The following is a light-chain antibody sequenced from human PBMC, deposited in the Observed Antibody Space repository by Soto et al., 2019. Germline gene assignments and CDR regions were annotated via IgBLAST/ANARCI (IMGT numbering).Light chain of an antibody. CDR2: DAS. CDR1: QSVSSY. V-gene: IGKV3-15*01. CDR3: QQYGNYPLT. J-gene: IGKJ4*01. Sequence: IVMKQSPATLSVYPGERAILSCRASQSVSSYLAWFQQKPGQAPRLLIYDASTRATGIPVRFSGSGSGTEFTLTISSLQPDDFATYYCQQYGNYPLTFGGGTKVDI.